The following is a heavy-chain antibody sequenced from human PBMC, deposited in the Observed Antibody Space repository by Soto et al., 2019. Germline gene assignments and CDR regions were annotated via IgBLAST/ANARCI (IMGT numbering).Heavy chain of an antibody. CDR3: ERQAEYSSSSSDY. D-gene: IGHD6-6*01. J-gene: IGHJ4*02. V-gene: IGHV5-51*01. Sequence: XESLKISWKCSGNSFTSYWIGLVLQMPGKGLEWMGIIYPGDSDTRYSPSFQGQVTISADKSISTAYLQWSSLKASDTAMYYCERQAEYSSSSSDYWGQGTLVTVSS. CDR2: IYPGDSDT. CDR1: GNSFTSYW.